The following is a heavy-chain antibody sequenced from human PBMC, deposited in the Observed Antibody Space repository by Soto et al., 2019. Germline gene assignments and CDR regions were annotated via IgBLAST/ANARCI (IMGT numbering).Heavy chain of an antibody. CDR1: GYTFSNYA. V-gene: IGHV1-18*04. Sequence: ASVKVSCKTSGYTFSNYAISWVRQAPGQGLEWMGWVSPYNGNANYTEKFQGRVSMNTDTSTTTAYMELTSLKASDTAVYYCARHRGSPGSYFGMDVWGQGTTVTVSS. D-gene: IGHD3-16*02. J-gene: IGHJ6*02. CDR2: VSPYNGNA. CDR3: ARHRGSPGSYFGMDV.